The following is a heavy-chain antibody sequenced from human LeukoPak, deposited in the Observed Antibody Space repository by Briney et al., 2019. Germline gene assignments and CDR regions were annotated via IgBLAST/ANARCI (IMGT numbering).Heavy chain of an antibody. CDR3: ARDGFVGAADY. Sequence: GGSLRLSCAASGFTFSNYAMHWVRQAAGKGLEWVAVISYDGSDKYYADSVKGRFTISRDKSKNTVYLQMNSLRVEDTAVFYCARDGFVGAADYWGQGTLVTVSS. CDR2: ISYDGSDK. J-gene: IGHJ4*02. V-gene: IGHV3-30*07. D-gene: IGHD6-13*01. CDR1: GFTFSNYA.